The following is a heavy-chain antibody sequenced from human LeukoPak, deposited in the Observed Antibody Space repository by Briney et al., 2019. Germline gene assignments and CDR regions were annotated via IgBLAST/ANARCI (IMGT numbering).Heavy chain of an antibody. CDR3: ARLTAHGTASDY. D-gene: IGHD3-10*01. CDR1: GDSITSTSYY. V-gene: IGHV4-39*01. J-gene: IGHJ4*02. CDR2: VHYSVDT. Sequence: PSETLSLTCTVSGDSITSTSYYWGWIRQPPGKGLEWIGSVHYSVDTYYNPSVKSRVTISVDTSKNQISLKLTSVTAADTAVYYSARLTAHGTASDYWGQGTLVTVSS.